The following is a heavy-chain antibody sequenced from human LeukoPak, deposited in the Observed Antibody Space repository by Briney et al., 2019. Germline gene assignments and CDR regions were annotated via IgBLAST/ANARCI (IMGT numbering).Heavy chain of an antibody. V-gene: IGHV1-3*02. CDR2: SNAANGNT. Sequence: ASVSVSCKASGCTFTGYAIHWVRQAPGQRLVWMGWSNAANGNTEYSPEFQGRVSITRDISASTAYMELRSLRSEDMAVYYCARGIHSGAWITDYWGQGTLVTVSS. J-gene: IGHJ4*02. D-gene: IGHD6-25*01. CDR1: GCTFTGYA. CDR3: ARGIHSGAWITDY.